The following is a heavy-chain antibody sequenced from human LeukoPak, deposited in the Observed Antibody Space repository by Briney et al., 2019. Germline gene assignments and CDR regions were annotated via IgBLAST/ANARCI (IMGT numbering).Heavy chain of an antibody. Sequence: GGSLRLSCEASGFTFSNNVMNWVRQAPGKGLEWVSSIRGSGDVTYYADSVKGRFTISRDNAKNSLYLQMDSLRAEDTAVYFCATMESSSLNYWGQGTLVTVSS. CDR2: IRGSGDVT. CDR3: ATMESSSLNY. D-gene: IGHD6-6*01. V-gene: IGHV3-23*01. J-gene: IGHJ4*02. CDR1: GFTFSNNV.